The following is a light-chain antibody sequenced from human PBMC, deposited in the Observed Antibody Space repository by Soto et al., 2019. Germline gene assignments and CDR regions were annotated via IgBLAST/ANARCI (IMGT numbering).Light chain of an antibody. J-gene: IGLJ1*01. CDR1: SSDVGGYKY. CDR2: EVS. CDR3: TSKTSTSPYV. Sequence: QSVLTQPASVSVSPGQSTTISCTGTSSDVGGYKYVSWYQQHPGKAPKFLIYEVSNRPSGVSSRFSGSKSGNTASLTISGLQAEDEADYYCTSKTSTSPYVFGTGTKVTVL. V-gene: IGLV2-14*01.